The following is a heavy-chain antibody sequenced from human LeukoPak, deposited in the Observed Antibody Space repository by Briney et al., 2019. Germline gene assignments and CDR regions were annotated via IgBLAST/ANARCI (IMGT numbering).Heavy chain of an antibody. CDR3: ARVDTAMAVDY. CDR1: GDTFSSYT. V-gene: IGHV1-69*02. Sequence: SVKVSCKASGDTFSSYTISWVRQDPGQGLEWMGRIIPILGIAKYAQKLQGRVTITADKSRSTAYMELSSLRSEDTAVYYCARVDTAMAVDYWGQGTLVTVPS. D-gene: IGHD5-18*01. CDR2: IIPILGIA. J-gene: IGHJ4*02.